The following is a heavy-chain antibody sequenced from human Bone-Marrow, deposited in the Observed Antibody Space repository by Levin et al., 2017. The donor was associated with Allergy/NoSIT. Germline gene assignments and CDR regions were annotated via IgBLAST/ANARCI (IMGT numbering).Heavy chain of an antibody. Sequence: ASVKVSCKASGFTFTSYGLSWVRQAPGQGLEWMGWIGIYNGNTKYAQNFEGRVTMTTDTFTSTAYMELRSLRPDDTAVYYCARDRIIYHDSSADNSHYYGMDVWGQGTAVIVSS. CDR1: GFTFTSYG. V-gene: IGHV1-18*01. J-gene: IGHJ6*02. D-gene: IGHD3-22*01. CDR2: IGIYNGNT. CDR3: ARDRIIYHDSSADNSHYYGMDV.